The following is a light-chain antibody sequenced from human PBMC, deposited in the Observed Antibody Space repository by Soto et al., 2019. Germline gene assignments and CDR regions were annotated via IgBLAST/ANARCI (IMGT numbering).Light chain of an antibody. J-gene: IGKJ3*01. V-gene: IGKV1-39*01. CDR1: QRITNS. CDR3: QQTYSPPFT. Sequence: DIQMSQSPSSLSASVGDRVTIPCRASQRITNSLNWYQQKPGRAPNLLIYAASSLQRGAPSRFSGSGSGTDFTLTISSLQPDDFATYYCQQTYSPPFTFGPGTKVDIK. CDR2: AAS.